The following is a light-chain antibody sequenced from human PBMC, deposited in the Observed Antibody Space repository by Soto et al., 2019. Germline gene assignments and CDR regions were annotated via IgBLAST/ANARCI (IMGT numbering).Light chain of an antibody. CDR3: SSYTSSSVYV. CDR1: SSDVGDYNY. V-gene: IGLV2-14*01. Sequence: QSALTQPASVSGSPGQSITISCTGTSSDVGDYNYVSWYQQYPGKAPKLMIYDVSNRPSGVSNRFSGSKSGNTASLTISGLQDEDEAYYYCSSYTSSSVYVVGTGTKVTVL. J-gene: IGLJ1*01. CDR2: DVS.